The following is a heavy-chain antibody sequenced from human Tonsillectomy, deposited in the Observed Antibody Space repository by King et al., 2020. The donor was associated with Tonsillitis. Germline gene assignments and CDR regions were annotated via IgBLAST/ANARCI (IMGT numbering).Heavy chain of an antibody. J-gene: IGHJ6*02. D-gene: IGHD5-12*01. CDR3: ARQVATNYFRMDV. CDR1: GGSISGYY. CDR2: IYYSGST. Sequence: QLQESGPGLVKPSETLSLTCTVSGGSISGYYWSWIRQPPGKGLEWIGYIYYSGSTNYSLSLKSRVTISLDTSKSQFSLKLSSVTAADTAVYYCARQVATNYFRMDVWGQGTTVTVSS. V-gene: IGHV4-59*08.